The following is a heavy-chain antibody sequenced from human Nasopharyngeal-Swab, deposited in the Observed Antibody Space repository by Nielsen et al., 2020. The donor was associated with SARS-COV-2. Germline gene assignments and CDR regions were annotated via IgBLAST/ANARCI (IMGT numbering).Heavy chain of an antibody. CDR2: IIPIFGTA. J-gene: IGHJ4*02. Sequence: KISCAASGFTFSTYWMSWVRQAPGQGLEWMGGIIPIFGTANYAQKFQGRVTITADESTSTAYMELSSLRSEDTAVYYCASGSYGRDYWGQGTLVTVSS. V-gene: IGHV1-69*01. CDR3: ASGSYGRDY. CDR1: GFTFSTYW. D-gene: IGHD1-26*01.